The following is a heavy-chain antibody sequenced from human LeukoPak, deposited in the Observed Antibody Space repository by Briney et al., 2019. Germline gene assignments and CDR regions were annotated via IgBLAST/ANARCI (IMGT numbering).Heavy chain of an antibody. V-gene: IGHV4-34*01. J-gene: IGHJ4*02. Sequence: SETLSLTCAVYGGSFSGYYWSWIRQPPGKGLEWIGEINHSGSTNYNPSLKSRVTISVDTSENQFSLKLSSVTAADTAVHYCARMGPEMATIRDYWGQGTLVTVSS. D-gene: IGHD5-24*01. CDR2: INHSGST. CDR3: ARMGPEMATIRDY. CDR1: GGSFSGYY.